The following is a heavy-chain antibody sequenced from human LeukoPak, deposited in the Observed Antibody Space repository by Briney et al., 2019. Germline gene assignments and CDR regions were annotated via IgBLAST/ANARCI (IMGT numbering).Heavy chain of an antibody. CDR2: ISGNGGST. CDR1: GFTFSSYS. V-gene: IGHV3-23*01. J-gene: IGHJ4*02. CDR3: AKESPHFDY. D-gene: IGHD3-3*02. Sequence: PGGSLRLSCAASGFTFSSYSMNWVRQAPGKGLEWVSVISGNGGSTYYADSVKGRFTISRDNSKNTLYLQMNSLRADDTAVYYCAKESPHFDYWGQGALVTVSS.